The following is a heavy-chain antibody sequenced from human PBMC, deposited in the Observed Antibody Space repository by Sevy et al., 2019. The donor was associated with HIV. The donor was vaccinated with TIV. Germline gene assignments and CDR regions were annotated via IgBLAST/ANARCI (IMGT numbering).Heavy chain of an antibody. J-gene: IGHJ5*02. D-gene: IGHD2-15*01. CDR1: DASIRSYS. V-gene: IGHV4-59*01. CDR2: IFYRGTT. Sequence: SETLSLTCNVSDASIRSYSWTWIRQPPGKGLEWIGNIFYRGTTDYNPSLKSRVTISVDTSQNQVSLWVNSVTASDTAVYFCARLECSGEDNCYNHWGQGTPVTVSS. CDR3: ARLECSGEDNCYNH.